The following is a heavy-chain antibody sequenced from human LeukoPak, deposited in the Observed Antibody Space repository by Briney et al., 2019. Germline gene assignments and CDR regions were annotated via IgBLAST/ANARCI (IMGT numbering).Heavy chain of an antibody. CDR3: AKEAQTWIQLWLDY. V-gene: IGHV3-53*01. CDR2: IYSGGST. J-gene: IGHJ4*02. D-gene: IGHD5-18*01. Sequence: GGSLRLSCAASGFTVSNNYMSWVRQAPGKGLEWVSVIYSGGSTYYADSVKGRFTISRDNSKNTLYLQMNSLRAEDTAVYYCAKEAQTWIQLWLDYWGQGTLVTVSS. CDR1: GFTVSNNY.